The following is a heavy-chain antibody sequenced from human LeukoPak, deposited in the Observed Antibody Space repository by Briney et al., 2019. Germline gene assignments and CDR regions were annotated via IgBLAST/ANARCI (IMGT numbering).Heavy chain of an antibody. D-gene: IGHD4-17*01. J-gene: IGHJ6*03. CDR1: GYTLTELS. CDR2: FDPEDGET. CDR3: AVTTFDYGDRIYYYYYMDV. V-gene: IGHV1-24*01. Sequence: ASVKVSCKVSGYTLTELSMHWVRQAPGKGLEWMGGFDPEDGETIYAQKFQGRVTMTEDTSTDTAYMELSSLRSEDTAVYYCAVTTFDYGDRIYYYYYMDVWGKGTTVTVSS.